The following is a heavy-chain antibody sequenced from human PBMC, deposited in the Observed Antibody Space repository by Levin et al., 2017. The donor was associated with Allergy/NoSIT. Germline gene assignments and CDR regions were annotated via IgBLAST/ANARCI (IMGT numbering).Heavy chain of an antibody. CDR3: ARGRAPRYFDWLGFRRFDP. V-gene: IGHV4-34*01. J-gene: IGHJ5*02. CDR1: GGSFSGYY. CDR2: INHSGST. D-gene: IGHD3-9*01. Sequence: PSETLSLTCAVYGGSFSGYYWSWIRQPPGKGLEWIGEINHSGSTNYNPSLKSRVTISVDTSKNQFSLKLSSVTAADTAVYYCARGRAPRYFDWLGFRRFDPLGQGTLVTVSS.